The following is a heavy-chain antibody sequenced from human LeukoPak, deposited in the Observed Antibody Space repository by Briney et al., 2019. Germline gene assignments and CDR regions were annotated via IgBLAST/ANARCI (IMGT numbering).Heavy chain of an antibody. D-gene: IGHD6-13*01. J-gene: IGHJ4*02. V-gene: IGHV4-34*01. CDR1: GGSFSGYY. CDR3: ARGRCGQQLTTWDY. CDR2: INHSGST. Sequence: PSETLSLTCAVYGGSFSGYYWSWIRQPPGKGLEWIGEINHSGSTNYNPSLKSRVTISVDTSKNQFSLKLSSVTAPDTAVYYGARGRCGQQLTTWDYWGQGTLVTVSS.